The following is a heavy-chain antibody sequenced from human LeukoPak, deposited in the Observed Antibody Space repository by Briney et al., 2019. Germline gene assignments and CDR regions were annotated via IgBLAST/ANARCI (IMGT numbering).Heavy chain of an antibody. CDR1: GYTFTGYY. CDR2: INPNSGGT. V-gene: IGHV1-2*02. Sequence: GASVKVSCKASGYTFTGYYMHWVRQAPGQGLEWMGWINPNSGGTNYAQKFQGRVTMTRDTSISTAYMELSRLGSDDTAVYYCARGPPLKAFGFDSWGQGTLVTVSS. CDR3: ARGPPLKAFGFDS. J-gene: IGHJ5*02.